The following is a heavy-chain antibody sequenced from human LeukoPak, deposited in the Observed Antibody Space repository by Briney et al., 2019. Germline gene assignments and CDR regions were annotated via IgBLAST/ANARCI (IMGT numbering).Heavy chain of an antibody. CDR3: AVTVGGSGWYHD. CDR2: VDYIGVT. CDR1: GASISSDTYY. V-gene: IGHV4-39*07. J-gene: IGHJ3*01. D-gene: IGHD6-19*01. Sequence: NPSETLSLTCSVSGASISSDTYYWGWIRQPPGKGLEWIGNVDYIGVTYSNPSLQSRVVISVDTSKNQFSLKLTSVTAADTAVYYCAVTVGGSGWYHDWGQGTMVTVSS.